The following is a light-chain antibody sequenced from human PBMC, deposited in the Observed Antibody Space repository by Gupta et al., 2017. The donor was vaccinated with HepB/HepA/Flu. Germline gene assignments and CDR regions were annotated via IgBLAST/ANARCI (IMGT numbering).Light chain of an antibody. CDR2: DVS. J-gene: IGLJ3*02. Sequence: SALTQPAPVSWSPVQPITIPSTGTSSDVGGYNYVSWYQQHPGKAPNLMIYDVSNRPSGVSNRFSGSKSGNTASLTTSGLQAEEEADYYCSSYTSSSTRVFGGGTKLTVL. CDR3: SSYTSSSTRV. CDR1: SSDVGGYNY. V-gene: IGLV2-14*03.